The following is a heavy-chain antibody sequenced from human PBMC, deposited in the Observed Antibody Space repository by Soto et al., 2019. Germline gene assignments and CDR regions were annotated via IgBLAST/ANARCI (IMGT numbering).Heavy chain of an antibody. V-gene: IGHV1-69*01. CDR1: GGTFSGNA. Sequence: QMQLVQSGTEVKKPGSSVRVSCKASGGTFSGNAITWVRQAPGQGLEWMGGIIPVFHRPKYAQKFKDRLTIAADASTPAAYLELSSLRPEDTALYYCARDESSGGYWGPLDYWGQGTRVAVSS. D-gene: IGHD1-26*01. CDR2: IIPVFHRP. CDR3: ARDESSGGYWGPLDY. J-gene: IGHJ4*02.